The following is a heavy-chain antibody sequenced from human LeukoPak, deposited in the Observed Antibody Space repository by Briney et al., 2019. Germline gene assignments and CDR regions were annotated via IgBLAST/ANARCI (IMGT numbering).Heavy chain of an antibody. D-gene: IGHD3-22*01. V-gene: IGHV1-69*13. CDR3: ARAYDSSGYRNYYYYYYMDV. Sequence: GASVKVSCKASGGTFSSYAISWVRQAPGQGLEWMGGIIPIFGTANYAQKFQGRVTITADESTSTAYMELSSLRSEDTAVYYCARAYDSSGYRNYYYYYYMDVWGKGTTVTVSS. CDR2: IIPIFGTA. J-gene: IGHJ6*03. CDR1: GGTFSSYA.